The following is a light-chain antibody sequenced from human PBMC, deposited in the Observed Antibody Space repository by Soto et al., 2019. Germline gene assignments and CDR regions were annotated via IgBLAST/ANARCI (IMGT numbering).Light chain of an antibody. CDR1: QSISSW. J-gene: IGKJ1*01. V-gene: IGKV1-5*01. Sequence: DIQMTQSPSTLSASVGDTVTITCRASQSISSWLAWYQLKPGKAPKLLIYDASSLESGVPSRFSGSGSGTEFTLTISSLQPDDFATYYCQQYNSYSTFGQGTKVDIK. CDR2: DAS. CDR3: QQYNSYST.